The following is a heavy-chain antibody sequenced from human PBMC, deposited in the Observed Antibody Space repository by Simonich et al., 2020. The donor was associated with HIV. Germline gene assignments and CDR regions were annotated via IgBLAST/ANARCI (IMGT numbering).Heavy chain of an antibody. CDR1: GFPFSSYS. CDR2: ISSSSRYI. V-gene: IGHV3-21*01. Sequence: EVQLVESGGGLVKPGGSLRLSCAASGFPFSSYSMNWVRQAPGKGLEWVSSISSSSRYIYYADSVKGRFTISRDNAKNSLYLQMNSLRAEDTAVYYCARDGRKGSSTSCSDYWGQGTLVTVSS. D-gene: IGHD2-2*01. J-gene: IGHJ4*02. CDR3: ARDGRKGSSTSCSDY.